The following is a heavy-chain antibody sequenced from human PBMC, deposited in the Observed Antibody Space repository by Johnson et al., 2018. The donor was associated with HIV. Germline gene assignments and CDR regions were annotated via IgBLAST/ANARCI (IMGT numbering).Heavy chain of an antibody. J-gene: IGHJ3*02. CDR1: EFSFSDYG. Sequence: QEQLVESGGGVVQPGKSVRLSCAASEFSFSDYGMHWVRQAPGKGLEWVAVIYSGGSTYYADSVKGRFIVSRDTSENTLHVQRNSLRREGTVVSYCARGHCSGAVWLDDGVDIWGQGTVAIVSS. V-gene: IGHV3-NL1*01. CDR3: ARGHCSGAVWLDDGVDI. D-gene: IGHD2-15*01. CDR2: IYSGGST.